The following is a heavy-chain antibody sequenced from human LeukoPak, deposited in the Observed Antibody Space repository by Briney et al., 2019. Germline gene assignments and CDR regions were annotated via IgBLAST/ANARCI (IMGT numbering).Heavy chain of an antibody. D-gene: IGHD3-10*01. CDR3: ARGRGITMVRGVGFDY. Sequence: SETLSLTCAVYGGSFSGYYWSWFRQPPGKGLEWIGEINHSGSTNYNPSLKSRVTISVDTSKNQFSLKLSSVTAADTAVYYCARGRGITMVRGVGFDYWGQGTLVTVSS. CDR2: INHSGST. CDR1: GGSFSGYY. V-gene: IGHV4-34*01. J-gene: IGHJ4*02.